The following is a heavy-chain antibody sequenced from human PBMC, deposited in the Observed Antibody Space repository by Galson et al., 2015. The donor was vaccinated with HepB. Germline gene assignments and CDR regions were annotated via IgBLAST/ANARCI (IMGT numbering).Heavy chain of an antibody. CDR2: IKSKTDGGTT. D-gene: IGHD3-22*01. CDR1: GFTFSNAW. Sequence: SLRLSCAASGFTFSNAWMSWVRQAPGKGLEWVGRIKSKTDGGTTDYAAPVKGRFTISRDDSKNTLYLQMNSLKTEDTAVYYCTTVRHGPLYYYDSSGDVFYWGQGTLVTVSS. CDR3: TTVRHGPLYYYDSSGDVFY. J-gene: IGHJ4*02. V-gene: IGHV3-15*01.